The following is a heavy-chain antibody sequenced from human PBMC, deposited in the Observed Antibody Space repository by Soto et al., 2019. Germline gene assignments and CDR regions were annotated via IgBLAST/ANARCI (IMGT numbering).Heavy chain of an antibody. J-gene: IGHJ5*02. V-gene: IGHV1-18*01. CDR1: GYTFSNYG. CDR2: ISGDNGNT. D-gene: IGHD3-16*01. CDR3: ARAFGTNNWRDP. Sequence: QVQLVQSGAEVKKPGASVKVSCKASGYTFSNYGIIWVRQAPGQGLEWMGWISGDNGNTEYARKLQDRVTMTKSTSTTTDHMGLRRLSPVDPAVYYGARAFGTNNWRDPWGQGTLVTVSS.